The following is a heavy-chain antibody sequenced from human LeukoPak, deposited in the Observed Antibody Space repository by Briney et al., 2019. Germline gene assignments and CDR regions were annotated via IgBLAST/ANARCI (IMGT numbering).Heavy chain of an antibody. Sequence: ETLSLTCAVYGGSFSGYYWSWVRQAPGKGLEWVANINQDGIEKYYVDSVKGRFTISRDNAKNSLYLQMNSLRVEDTAVYYCAKVAKYYYGSETYYFFEHWGQGTPVTASS. D-gene: IGHD3-10*01. J-gene: IGHJ4*02. CDR3: AKVAKYYYGSETYYFFEH. CDR1: GGSFSGYY. V-gene: IGHV3-7*01. CDR2: INQDGIEK.